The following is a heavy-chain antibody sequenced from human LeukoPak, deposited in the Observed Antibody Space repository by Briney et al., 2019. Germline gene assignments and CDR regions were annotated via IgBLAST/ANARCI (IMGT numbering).Heavy chain of an antibody. Sequence: ASVKVSCKASGYTFTSYYMHWVRQAPGQGLEWMGIINPSGGSTSYAQKFQGRVTMTRDMSTSTVYMELSSLRSEDTAVYYCARALHYYFWSGYYAFDPWGQGTLVTVSS. CDR1: GYTFTSYY. D-gene: IGHD3-3*01. J-gene: IGHJ5*02. CDR2: INPSGGST. CDR3: ARALHYYFWSGYYAFDP. V-gene: IGHV1-46*01.